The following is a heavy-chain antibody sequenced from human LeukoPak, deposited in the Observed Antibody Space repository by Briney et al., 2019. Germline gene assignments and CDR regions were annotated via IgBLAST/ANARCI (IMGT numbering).Heavy chain of an antibody. J-gene: IGHJ4*02. CDR1: GGSISSSSYY. Sequence: SETLSLTCTVSGGSISSSSYYWGWIRQPPGKGLEWIGTIYYSGSTYYNPSLKGRVTISVDTSKNQFSLKLSSVTAADTAVYYCATDSSGWYHFFDYWGQGTPVTVSS. V-gene: IGHV4-39*01. CDR2: IYYSGST. CDR3: ATDSSGWYHFFDY. D-gene: IGHD6-19*01.